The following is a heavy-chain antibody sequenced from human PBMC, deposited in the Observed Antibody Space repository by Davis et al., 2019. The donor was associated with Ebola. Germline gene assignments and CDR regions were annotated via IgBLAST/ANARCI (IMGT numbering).Heavy chain of an antibody. J-gene: IGHJ4*02. V-gene: IGHV4-59*08. CDR2: IYYSGST. D-gene: IGHD4-23*01. CDR1: GGSISSYY. Sequence: MPSETLSLTCTVSGGSISSYYWSWIRQPPGKGLEWIGYIYYSGSTNYNPSLKSRVTMSVDTSKKQFSLKVSSVTAADTGVYYCARHLSYGGNPGKYYFDYWGQGTLVTVSS. CDR3: ARHLSYGGNPGKYYFDY.